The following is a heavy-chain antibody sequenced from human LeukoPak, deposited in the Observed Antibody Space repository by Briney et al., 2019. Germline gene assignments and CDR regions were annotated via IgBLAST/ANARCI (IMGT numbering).Heavy chain of an antibody. V-gene: IGHV1-18*01. J-gene: IGHJ6*03. CDR3: ARGRIAAAGTYYYYYMDV. Sequence: ASVKVSCKASGGTFSSYAISWVRQAPGQGLEWMGWISAYNGNTNYAQKLQGRVTMTTDTSTSTAYMELRSLRSDDTAVYYCARGRIAAAGTYYYYYMDVWGKGTTVTVSS. CDR1: GGTFSSYA. D-gene: IGHD6-13*01. CDR2: ISAYNGNT.